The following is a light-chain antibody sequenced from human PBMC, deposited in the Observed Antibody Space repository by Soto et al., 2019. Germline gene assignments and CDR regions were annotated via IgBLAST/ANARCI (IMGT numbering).Light chain of an antibody. CDR2: GAS. CDR1: QGISNE. Sequence: QMTQSPSSLSASVGDRVTITCRASQGISNELGWYQQRPGKAPKVLIYGASNLQSGVPSRFSGSASGTDFTLTISSLQPEDFATYYCLQDYTYPWTFGQGTKV. CDR3: LQDYTYPWT. V-gene: IGKV1-6*01. J-gene: IGKJ1*01.